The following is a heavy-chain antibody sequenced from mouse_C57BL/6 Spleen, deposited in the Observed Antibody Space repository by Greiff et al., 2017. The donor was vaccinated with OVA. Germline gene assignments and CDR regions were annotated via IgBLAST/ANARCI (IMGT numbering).Heavy chain of an antibody. V-gene: IGHV14-3*01. CDR2: IDPANGNT. J-gene: IGHJ4*01. Sequence: EVQLQQSVAELVRPGASVKLSCTASGFNIKNNYMHWVKQRPEQGLEWIGRIDPANGNTNYDPKFKGKATLTVDTSSNTAYLQLSSLTSEYTASYYCAGGLKEGYAMDYWGQGTSVTVSS. D-gene: IGHD1-3*01. CDR3: AGGLKEGYAMDY. CDR1: GFNIKNNY.